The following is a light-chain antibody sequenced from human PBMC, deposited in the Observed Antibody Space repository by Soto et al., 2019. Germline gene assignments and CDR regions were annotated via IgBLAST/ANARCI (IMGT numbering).Light chain of an antibody. CDR2: DVS. V-gene: IGLV2-11*01. J-gene: IGLJ1*01. Sequence: QSALTQPRSASGSPGQSITISCTGTSSDVGGYNYVSWYQQHQAKAPKLIIFDVSKRPSGVPNRFSGSKSGNTASLTISGLRDEDDADYYCCSCVGRTTYVFGTGTKLTVL. CDR1: SSDVGGYNY. CDR3: CSCVGRTTYV.